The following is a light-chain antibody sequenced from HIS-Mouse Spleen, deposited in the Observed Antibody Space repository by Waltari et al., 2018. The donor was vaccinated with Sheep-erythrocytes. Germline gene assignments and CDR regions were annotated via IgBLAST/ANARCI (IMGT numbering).Light chain of an antibody. J-gene: IGLJ7*02. Sequence: SYVLTQPPSVSVAPGQTARITCGGNNIGSKSVHWYQQKPGQAPVLGVYDDSDRPSGIPGRFSGSNSGNTATLTISRVEAGDEADYYCQVWDSSSDHPVFGGGTQLTAL. CDR1: NIGSKS. CDR3: QVWDSSSDHPV. CDR2: DDS. V-gene: IGLV3-21*02.